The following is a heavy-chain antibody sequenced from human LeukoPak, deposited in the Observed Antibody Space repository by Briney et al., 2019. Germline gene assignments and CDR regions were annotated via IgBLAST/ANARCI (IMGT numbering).Heavy chain of an antibody. Sequence: ASVKVSCKASGGTFSSYTISWVRQAPGQGLEWMGRIIPILGIANYAQKFQGRVTITADKSTSTAYMELSSLRSEDTAVYYCARAGHWGSSTSSNYMNVWGKGTTVTVSS. D-gene: IGHD2-2*01. J-gene: IGHJ6*03. V-gene: IGHV1-69*02. CDR2: IIPILGIA. CDR3: ARAGHWGSSTSSNYMNV. CDR1: GGTFSSYT.